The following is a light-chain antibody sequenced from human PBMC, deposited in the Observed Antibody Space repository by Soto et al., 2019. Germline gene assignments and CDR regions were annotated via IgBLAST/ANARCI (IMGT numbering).Light chain of an antibody. CDR3: CSYAGSMTWV. V-gene: IGLV2-23*01. CDR2: EAT. CDR1: SSDVGGYTF. Sequence: QSALTQPASVSGSPGQSITISCTGSSSDVGGYTFVSWYQHHPGKAPKVMIYEATKRPSGVSHRFSGSKSGNTASLTISGLQDEDEGEYYCCSYAGSMTWVFGGGTKLTVL. J-gene: IGLJ3*02.